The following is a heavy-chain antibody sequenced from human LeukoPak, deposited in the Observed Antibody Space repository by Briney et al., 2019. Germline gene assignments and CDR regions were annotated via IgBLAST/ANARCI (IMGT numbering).Heavy chain of an antibody. V-gene: IGHV3-23*01. CDR2: FSGSGGTT. J-gene: IGHJ6*03. CDR1: GFTFSSYA. CDR3: ANGNRCTSPNCLGYYYFYMDV. Sequence: GGSLRLSCAASGFTFSSYAMNWVRQAPGRGLEWVSGFSGSGGTTYYADSVKGRFTISRDTSKNRLYLQMNSLRAEATAVYYCANGNRCTSPNCLGYYYFYMDVWGKGTTVTVSS. D-gene: IGHD2-8*01.